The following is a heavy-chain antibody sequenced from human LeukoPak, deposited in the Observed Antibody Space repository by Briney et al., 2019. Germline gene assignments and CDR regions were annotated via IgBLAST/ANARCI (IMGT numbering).Heavy chain of an antibody. CDR2: IYYSGST. CDR3: ARTHALEGRSFDY. J-gene: IGHJ4*02. D-gene: IGHD5-24*01. CDR1: GGSISSSSYY. V-gene: IGHV4-39*07. Sequence: SETLSLTCTVSGGSISSSSYYWGWIRQPPGKGLEWIGSIYYSGSTYYNPSLKSRVTISVDTSKNQFSLKLSSVTAADTAVYYCARTHALEGRSFDYWGQGTLVTVSS.